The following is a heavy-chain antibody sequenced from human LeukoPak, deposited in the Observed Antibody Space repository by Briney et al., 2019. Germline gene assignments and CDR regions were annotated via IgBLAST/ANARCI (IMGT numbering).Heavy chain of an antibody. CDR2: INPSGGST. D-gene: IGHD6-19*01. CDR3: ARGKGDSSGWLVNFDY. V-gene: IGHV1-46*01. J-gene: IGHJ4*02. CDR1: GYTFTSYY. Sequence: GASVKVSCKASGYTFTSYYMHWVRQAPGQVLEWMGIINPSGGSTSYAQKFQGRVTMTRDTSTSTVYMELSSLRSEDTAVYYCARGKGDSSGWLVNFDYWGQGTLVTVSS.